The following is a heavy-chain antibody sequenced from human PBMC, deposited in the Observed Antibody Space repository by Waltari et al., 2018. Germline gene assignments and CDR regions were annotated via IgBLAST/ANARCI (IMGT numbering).Heavy chain of an antibody. D-gene: IGHD4-17*01. V-gene: IGHV3-48*04. J-gene: IGHJ2*01. CDR1: GFTFSSYA. CDR3: AREPTVTWGWYFDL. CDR2: ISSSGSTI. Sequence: EVQLVESGGGLVQPGGSLRLSCAASGFTFSSYAMSWVRQAPGKGLEWVSYISSSGSTIYYADSVKGRFTISRDNAKNSLYLQMNSLRAEDTAVYYCAREPTVTWGWYFDLWGRGTLVTVSS.